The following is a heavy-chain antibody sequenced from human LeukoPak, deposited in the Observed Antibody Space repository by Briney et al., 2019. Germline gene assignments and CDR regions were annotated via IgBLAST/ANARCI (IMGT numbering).Heavy chain of an antibody. D-gene: IGHD3-10*01. CDR1: GGSFSGYY. Sequence: SETLSLTCAVYGGSFSGYYWSWIRQPPGKGLEWIGEINHSGSTNYNPSLKSRVTISVDTSKNQFSLKLSSVTAADTAVYYCARDRLAMVRGEGWFDPWGQGTLVTVSS. V-gene: IGHV4-34*01. J-gene: IGHJ5*02. CDR3: ARDRLAMVRGEGWFDP. CDR2: INHSGST.